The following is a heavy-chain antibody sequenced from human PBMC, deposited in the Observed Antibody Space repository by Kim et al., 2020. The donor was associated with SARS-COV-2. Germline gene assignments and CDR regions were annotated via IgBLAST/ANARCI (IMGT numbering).Heavy chain of an antibody. D-gene: IGHD6-13*01. V-gene: IGHV4-59*08. Sequence: NPSLKSRVTISVDTSKNQFSLKLSSVTAAGTAVYYCARLGAAAGTFYFDYWGQGTLVTVSS. J-gene: IGHJ4*02. CDR3: ARLGAAAGTFYFDY.